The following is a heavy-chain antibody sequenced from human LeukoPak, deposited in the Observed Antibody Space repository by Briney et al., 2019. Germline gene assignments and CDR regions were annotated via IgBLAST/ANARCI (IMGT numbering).Heavy chain of an antibody. CDR2: IYYSGST. V-gene: IGHV4-31*03. D-gene: IGHD4-17*01. CDR1: GGSISSGGYY. CDR3: ARADYGDYVGWFDP. Sequence: SQTLSLTCTVSGGSISSGGYYWSWIRQHPGKGLEWIVYIYYSGSTYYNPSLKSRVTISVDTSKNQFSLKLSSVTAADTAVYYCARADYGDYVGWFDPWGQGTLVTVSS. J-gene: IGHJ5*02.